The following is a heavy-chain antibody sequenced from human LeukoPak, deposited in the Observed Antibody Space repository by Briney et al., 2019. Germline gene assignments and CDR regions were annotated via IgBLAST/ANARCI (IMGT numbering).Heavy chain of an antibody. D-gene: IGHD6-13*01. CDR3: ATYSSSWYCFDY. Sequence: PGGSLRLSCAASGFTLSSYAMSWVRQAPGKGLEWVSAISGSGGSTYYADSVKGRFTISRDNSKNTLYLQMNSLRAEDTAVYYCATYSSSWYCFDYWGQGTLVTVSS. J-gene: IGHJ4*02. CDR1: GFTLSSYA. V-gene: IGHV3-23*01. CDR2: ISGSGGST.